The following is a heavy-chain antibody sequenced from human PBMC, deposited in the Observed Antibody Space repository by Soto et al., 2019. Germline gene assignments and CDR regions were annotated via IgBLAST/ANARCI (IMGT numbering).Heavy chain of an antibody. D-gene: IGHD3-22*01. CDR1: GYTFTSYA. V-gene: IGHV1-3*01. Sequence: ASVKVSCKASGYTFTSYAMHWVRQAPGQRLEWMGWINAGNGNTKYSQKFQGRVTITRDTSASTAYMELSSPRSEDTAVYYCARDSRYYYDSSGYYTSNWFDPWGQGTLVTVSS. CDR3: ARDSRYYYDSSGYYTSNWFDP. CDR2: INAGNGNT. J-gene: IGHJ5*02.